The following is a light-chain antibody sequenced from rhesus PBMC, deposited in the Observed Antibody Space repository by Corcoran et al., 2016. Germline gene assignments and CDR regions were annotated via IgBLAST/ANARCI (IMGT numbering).Light chain of an antibody. Sequence: QAAPTQSPSVSGSTGQSVTISSTGTGSDIGGSNRFSWYQVHPGKAPKVIIYEVIQRPSGVSDRFSGSKSGNTASLTISGLQAEDEADYYCSSYATLNTFIFGSGTRLTVL. CDR1: GSDIGGSNR. CDR3: SSYATLNTFI. V-gene: IGLV2-13*03. J-gene: IGLJ1*01. CDR2: EVI.